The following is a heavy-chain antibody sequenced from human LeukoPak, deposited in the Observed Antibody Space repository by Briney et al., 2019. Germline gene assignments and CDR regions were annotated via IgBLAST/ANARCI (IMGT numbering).Heavy chain of an antibody. D-gene: IGHD3-3*01. J-gene: IGHJ3*02. Sequence: SVKVSCKASGGTFSSYAISWVRQAPGQGLEWMGRIIPILGIANYAQKFQGRVTITADKSTSTAYMELSSLRSEDTAVYYCARGLRTYYDFRSGYSDDAFDIWGQGTMVTVSS. CDR1: GGTFSSYA. CDR2: IIPILGIA. CDR3: ARGLRTYYDFRSGYSDDAFDI. V-gene: IGHV1-69*04.